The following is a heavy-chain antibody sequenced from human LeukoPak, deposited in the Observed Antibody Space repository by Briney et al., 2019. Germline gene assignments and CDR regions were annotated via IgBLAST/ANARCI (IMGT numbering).Heavy chain of an antibody. Sequence: TLSLTCTVSGGSISSGSYYWSWIRQPAGKGLEWIGRIYTSGSTNYNPSLKSRVTISVYTSKNQFSLKLSSVTAADTAVYYCARGVGGAAARFDYWGQEPWSPSPQ. V-gene: IGHV4-61*02. D-gene: IGHD6-6*01. J-gene: IGHJ4*01. CDR3: ARGVGGAAARFDY. CDR1: GGSISSGSYY. CDR2: IYTSGST.